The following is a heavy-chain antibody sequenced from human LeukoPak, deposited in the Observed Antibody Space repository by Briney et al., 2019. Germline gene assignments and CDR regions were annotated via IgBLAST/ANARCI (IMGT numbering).Heavy chain of an antibody. Sequence: SETLSLTCTVSGGSISSYYWSWIRQPAGKGLEWIGRIYTSGSTDYNPSLKSRVTMSVDTSKNQFSLKLSSVTAADTAVYYCAREYKDCSGGSCYSGTYDYWGQGTLVTVSS. V-gene: IGHV4-4*07. CDR1: GGSISSYY. D-gene: IGHD2-15*01. CDR3: AREYKDCSGGSCYSGTYDY. J-gene: IGHJ4*02. CDR2: IYTSGST.